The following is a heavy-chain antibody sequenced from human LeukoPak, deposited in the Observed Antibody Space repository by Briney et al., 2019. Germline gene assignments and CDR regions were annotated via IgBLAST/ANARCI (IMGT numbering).Heavy chain of an antibody. J-gene: IGHJ4*02. Sequence: SETLSLTCTVSGGSISSGGYYWSWIRQPPGKGLEWIGYIYHSGSTYYNPSLKSRVTISVDTSKNQFSLKLSSVTAADTAVYYCARESVDYGDFFFDYWGQGTLVTVSS. V-gene: IGHV4-30-2*01. CDR3: ARESVDYGDFFFDY. CDR2: IYHSGST. CDR1: GGSISSGGYY. D-gene: IGHD4-17*01.